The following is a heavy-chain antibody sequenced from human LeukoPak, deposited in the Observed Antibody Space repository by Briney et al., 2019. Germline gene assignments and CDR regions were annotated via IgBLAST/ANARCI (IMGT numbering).Heavy chain of an antibody. CDR1: GGSISSYY. J-gene: IGHJ4*02. Sequence: SETLSLTCTVSGGSISSYYWSWIRQPAGKGLEWIGRIYTSGSTNYNPSLKSRVTMSVDTPKNQSSLKLSSVTAADTAVYYCARAPRGSSWYYFDGWGPGTPVTASS. V-gene: IGHV4-4*07. CDR3: ARAPRGSSWYYFDG. D-gene: IGHD6-13*01. CDR2: IYTSGST.